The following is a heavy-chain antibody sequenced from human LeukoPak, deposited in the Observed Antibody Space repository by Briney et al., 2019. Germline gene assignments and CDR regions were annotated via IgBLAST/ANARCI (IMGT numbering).Heavy chain of an antibody. CDR3: ARAHMYYYDNTGPPPFDY. Sequence: ASVKVSCKASGGTFSSYAISWVRQAPGQGLEWMGWISAYNGDTNYAQKLQDRVTMTTDTSTSTAYMELRSLRSDDTAVYYCARAHMYYYDNTGPPPFDYWGQGTLVAVSS. V-gene: IGHV1-18*01. J-gene: IGHJ4*02. CDR2: ISAYNGDT. D-gene: IGHD3-22*01. CDR1: GGTFSSYA.